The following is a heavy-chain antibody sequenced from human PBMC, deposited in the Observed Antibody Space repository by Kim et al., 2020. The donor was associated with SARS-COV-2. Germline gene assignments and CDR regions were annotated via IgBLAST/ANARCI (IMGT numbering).Heavy chain of an antibody. J-gene: IGHJ5*02. D-gene: IGHD6-19*01. CDR2: INSDGSST. Sequence: GGSLRLSCAASGFTFSSYWMHWVRQAPGKGLVWVSRINSDGSSTSYADSVKGRFTISGDNAKNTLYLQMNSLRAEDTAVYYCARDRVIAVAGTIGGDWFDPWGQGTLVTVSS. CDR1: GFTFSSYW. CDR3: ARDRVIAVAGTIGGDWFDP. V-gene: IGHV3-74*01.